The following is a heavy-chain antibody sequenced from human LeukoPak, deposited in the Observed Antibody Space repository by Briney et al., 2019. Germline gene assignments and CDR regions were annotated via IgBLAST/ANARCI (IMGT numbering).Heavy chain of an antibody. J-gene: IGHJ4*02. CDR3: ARGSSSYDC. V-gene: IGHV3-48*01. Sequence: PGGSLRLSCAASGFTFNTYTMNWVRQAPGKGLEWVSCISSSSSGIYYADSVKGRFTISRDNAKNSLYLQIHSLRVEDTAVYYCARGSSSYDCWGQGTLLTVSS. CDR1: GFTFNTYT. D-gene: IGHD6-13*01. CDR2: ISSSSSGI.